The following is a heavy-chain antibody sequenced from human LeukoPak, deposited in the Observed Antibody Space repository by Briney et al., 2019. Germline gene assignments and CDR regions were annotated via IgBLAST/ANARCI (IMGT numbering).Heavy chain of an antibody. CDR3: AKDSVYGSGSYLYCYYYGMDV. V-gene: IGHV3-66*01. D-gene: IGHD3-10*01. Sequence: GGSLRLSCAASGFMVSHKYMSWVRQAPGKGLEWLSIIYTGGNTYSADSVKGRFTILRDNSRNTVYLQMNNLRDDDTAVYYCAKDSVYGSGSYLYCYYYGMDVWGQGTTVTVSS. CDR2: IYTGGNT. CDR1: GFMVSHKY. J-gene: IGHJ6*02.